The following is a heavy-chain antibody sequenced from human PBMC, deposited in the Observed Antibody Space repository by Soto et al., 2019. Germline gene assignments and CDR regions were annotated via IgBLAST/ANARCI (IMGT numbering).Heavy chain of an antibody. D-gene: IGHD6-19*01. V-gene: IGHV1-69*13. Sequence: SVKVSCKASGGTFSSYAISWVRQAPGQGLEWMGGIIPIFGTANYAQKFQGRVTITADESTSTAYMELSSLRSEDTAVYYCARAPSGWYLLASAFDIWGQGTMVTVSS. CDR1: GGTFSSYA. J-gene: IGHJ3*02. CDR3: ARAPSGWYLLASAFDI. CDR2: IIPIFGTA.